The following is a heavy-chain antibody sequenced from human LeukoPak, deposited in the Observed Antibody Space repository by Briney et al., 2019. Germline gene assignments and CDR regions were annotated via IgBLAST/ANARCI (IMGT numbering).Heavy chain of an antibody. Sequence: ASVKVSCKASGYTFTSYGISWVRQAPGQGLEWMGWISAYNGNTNYAQKLQGRVTITTDTSTSTAYMELRSLRSDDTAVYYCARENSGTGTFGLWGQGTLVTVSP. J-gene: IGHJ4*02. D-gene: IGHD1-7*01. CDR3: ARENSGTGTFGL. CDR2: ISAYNGNT. CDR1: GYTFTSYG. V-gene: IGHV1-18*01.